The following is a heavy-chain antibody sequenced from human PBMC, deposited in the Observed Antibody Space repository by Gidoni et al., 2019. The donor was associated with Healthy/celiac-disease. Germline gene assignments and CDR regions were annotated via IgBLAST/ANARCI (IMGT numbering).Heavy chain of an antibody. CDR2: IKSKTDGGTT. Sequence: EVQLVESGGGLVKPGGSLRLSCAASGFTFTNAWMSWVRQAPGKGLERVGRIKSKTDGGTTDYAAPVKGRFTIPRDDSKNTLYLQMNSMKTEDTAVYYCTSPRWELPPDYWGQGTLVTVSS. CDR3: TSPRWELPPDY. J-gene: IGHJ4*02. V-gene: IGHV3-15*01. D-gene: IGHD1-26*01. CDR1: GFTFTNAW.